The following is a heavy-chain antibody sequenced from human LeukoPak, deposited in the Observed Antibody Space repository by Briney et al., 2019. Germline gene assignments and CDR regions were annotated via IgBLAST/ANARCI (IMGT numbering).Heavy chain of an antibody. D-gene: IGHD6-19*01. Sequence: SETLSLTCAVYGGSFSGYYWSWIRQPPGKGLEWIGEINHSGSTNYNPSLKSRVTISVDTSKNQFSLKLSSVTAANTAVYYCARAVAGIFDYWGQGTLVTVSS. CDR1: GGSFSGYY. J-gene: IGHJ4*02. CDR2: INHSGST. CDR3: ARAVAGIFDY. V-gene: IGHV4-34*01.